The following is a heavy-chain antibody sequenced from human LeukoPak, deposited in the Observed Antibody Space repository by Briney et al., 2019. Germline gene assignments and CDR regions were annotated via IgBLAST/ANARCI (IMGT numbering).Heavy chain of an antibody. D-gene: IGHD5-18*01. J-gene: IGHJ4*02. CDR1: GFTCDDYD. CDR3: AKVTRGYSYGSFDY. CDR2: ISWNSGSI. Sequence: PGGSPRQSCAASGFTCDDYDMIGVLRAPRGDVLWLLCISWNSGSICYADSVKGRLTISRDNAKNSPYLQMNSLRADDTALYYCAKVTRGYSYGSFDYWGQGTLVTVSS. V-gene: IGHV3-9*01.